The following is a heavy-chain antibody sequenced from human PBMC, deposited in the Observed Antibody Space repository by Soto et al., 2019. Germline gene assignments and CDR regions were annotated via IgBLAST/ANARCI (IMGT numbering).Heavy chain of an antibody. CDR3: ARGRYGDY. D-gene: IGHD1-26*01. CDR2: ISAHNGNT. CDR1: GYGFTTYG. J-gene: IGHJ4*02. Sequence: QVHLVQSGAEVKKPGASVKVSCKGSGYGFTTYGITWVRQAPGQGLEWMAWISAHNGNTNYAQKLQGRVTVTRDTSTSTAYMELRSLRSADTAVYYCARGRYGDYLGQGALFTVSS. V-gene: IGHV1-18*01.